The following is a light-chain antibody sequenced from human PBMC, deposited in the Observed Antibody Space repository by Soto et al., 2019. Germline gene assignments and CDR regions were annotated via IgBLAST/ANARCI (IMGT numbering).Light chain of an antibody. Sequence: QSVLTQPASVSGSPGQSIAISCTGASSDIGAYNYVSWHQQHPGKAPKLMIYDVNNRPSGVSDRFSGSKPGYTASLTISGLQAEDEAEYYCISYTTSGTYVFGTGTKVTVL. CDR3: ISYTTSGTYV. V-gene: IGLV2-14*03. J-gene: IGLJ1*01. CDR2: DVN. CDR1: SSDIGAYNY.